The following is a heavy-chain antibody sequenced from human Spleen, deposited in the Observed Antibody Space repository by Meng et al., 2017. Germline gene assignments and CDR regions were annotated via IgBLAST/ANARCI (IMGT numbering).Heavy chain of an antibody. CDR1: GFTFSDYY. D-gene: IGHD2-21*01. CDR3: QGCCGGDICSLGGGL. V-gene: IGHV3-11*04. J-gene: IGHJ4*02. CDR2: IGNSGNPI. Sequence: GGSLRLSCTASGFTFSDYYMSWIRQAPGKGLEWVAYIGNSGNPIFYADSVKGRPAISRDNAKNSLYLQMNSLGADDTAVYYCQGCCGGDICSLGGGLWGQGTLVTVSS.